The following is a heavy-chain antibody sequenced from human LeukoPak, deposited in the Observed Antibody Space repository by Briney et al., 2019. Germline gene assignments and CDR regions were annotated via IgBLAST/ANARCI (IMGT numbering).Heavy chain of an antibody. Sequence: QTGGSLRLSCAASGFTFSSYGMHWVRQAPGKGLEWVAVIWYDGSNKYYADSVKGRFTISRDNSKNTLYLQMNSLRAEDTAVYYCAKDKDYGYYMDVWGKGTTDTVSS. CDR3: AKDKDYGYYMDV. V-gene: IGHV3-33*06. J-gene: IGHJ6*03. CDR1: GFTFSSYG. D-gene: IGHD3-16*01. CDR2: IWYDGSNK.